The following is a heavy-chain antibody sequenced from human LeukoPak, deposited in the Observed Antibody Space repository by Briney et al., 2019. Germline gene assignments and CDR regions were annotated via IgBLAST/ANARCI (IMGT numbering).Heavy chain of an antibody. J-gene: IGHJ5*02. CDR2: ISYDGSNK. V-gene: IGHV3-30*03. CDR1: GFTFSSYG. Sequence: PGGSLRLSCAASGFTFSSYGRHWVRQAPGKGLEWVAVISYDGSNKYYADSVKGRFTISRDNSKNTLYLQMNSLRAEDTAVYYCARKRRDGPGFDPWGQGTLVTVSS. CDR3: ARKRRDGPGFDP.